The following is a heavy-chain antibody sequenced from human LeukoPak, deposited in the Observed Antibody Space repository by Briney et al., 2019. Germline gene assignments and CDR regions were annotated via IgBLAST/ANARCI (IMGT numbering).Heavy chain of an antibody. CDR1: GFSFSDYY. CDR2: ISSSGSNT. V-gene: IGHV3-11*05. D-gene: IGHD6-13*01. CDR3: ARADSSSWFDY. Sequence: TGGSLRLSCAASGFSFSDYYMVWIRQAPGKGPEWVSVISSSGSNTNYADSVRGRFTVSRDNAKNSLSLQMNRLRPEDSAVYYCARADSSSWFDYWGQGTLATVSS. J-gene: IGHJ4*02.